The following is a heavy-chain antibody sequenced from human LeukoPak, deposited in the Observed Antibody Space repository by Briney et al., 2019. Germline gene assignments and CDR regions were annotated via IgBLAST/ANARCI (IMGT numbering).Heavy chain of an antibody. J-gene: IGHJ3*02. CDR1: GFTVSSNY. CDR2: IYSGDST. V-gene: IGHV3-53*01. CDR3: ARALGDAFDI. Sequence: GGSLRLSCAASGFTVSSNYMSWVRQAPGKGVEWVSVIYSGDSTFYADSVKGRFTISRDNSKDTLYLQMNSLRAEDTAVYYCARALGDAFDIWGQGTMVTVSS. D-gene: IGHD3-16*01.